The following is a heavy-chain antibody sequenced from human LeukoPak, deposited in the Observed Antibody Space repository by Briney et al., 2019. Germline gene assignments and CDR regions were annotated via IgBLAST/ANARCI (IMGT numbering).Heavy chain of an antibody. CDR3: ARGQGSGWYEVPYYFDY. CDR1: GLTVSSNY. CDR2: IYSGGST. D-gene: IGHD6-19*01. J-gene: IGHJ4*02. Sequence: GGSLRLSCAASGLTVSSNYMSWVRQAPGKGLEWVSVIYSGGSTYYADSVKGRFTISRDNSKNTLYLQMNSLRAEDTAVYYCARGQGSGWYEVPYYFDYWGQGTLVTVSS. V-gene: IGHV3-53*01.